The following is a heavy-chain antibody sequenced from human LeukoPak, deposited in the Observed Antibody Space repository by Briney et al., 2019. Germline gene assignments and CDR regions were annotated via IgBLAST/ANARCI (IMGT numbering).Heavy chain of an antibody. J-gene: IGHJ4*02. CDR1: GLTFDNAW. Sequence: AGGSLRLSCVVSGLTFDNAWMSWVRQAPGKGLEWVGRIKSKNVGETTEYAAPVQGRFTTSRDDSKNTVYLQMSNLKTEDTAVYYCTTGPGNSGYWGQGTLVTVSS. CDR2: IKSKNVGETT. D-gene: IGHD4-23*01. CDR3: TTGPGNSGY. V-gene: IGHV3-15*01.